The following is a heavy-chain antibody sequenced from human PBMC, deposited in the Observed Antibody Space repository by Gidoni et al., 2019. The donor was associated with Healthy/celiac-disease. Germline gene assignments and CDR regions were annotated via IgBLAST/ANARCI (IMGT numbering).Heavy chain of an antibody. CDR2: IKSKTDGGTT. CDR3: TTEVTYYDFWSGYYETPYGMDV. CDR1: GFTFSNAW. D-gene: IGHD3-3*01. V-gene: IGHV3-15*01. Sequence: EVQLVESGGGLVKPGGSLRLSCAASGFTFSNAWMSWVRQAPGKGLEWVGRIKSKTDGGTTDYAAPVKGRFTISRDDSKNTLYLQMNSLKTEDTAVYYCTTEVTYYDFWSGYYETPYGMDVWGQGTTVTVSS. J-gene: IGHJ6*02.